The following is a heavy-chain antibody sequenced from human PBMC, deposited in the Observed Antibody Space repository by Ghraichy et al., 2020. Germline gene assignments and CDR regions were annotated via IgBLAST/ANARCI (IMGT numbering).Heavy chain of an antibody. Sequence: ASVKVSCKASGYTFTSYGISWVRQAPGQGLEWMGWISAYNGNTNYAQKLQGRVTMTTDTSTSTAYMELRSLRSDDTAVYYCAREWFDYGDYPTFDYWGQGTLVTVSS. CDR1: GYTFTSYG. V-gene: IGHV1-18*01. CDR2: ISAYNGNT. CDR3: AREWFDYGDYPTFDY. D-gene: IGHD4-17*01. J-gene: IGHJ4*02.